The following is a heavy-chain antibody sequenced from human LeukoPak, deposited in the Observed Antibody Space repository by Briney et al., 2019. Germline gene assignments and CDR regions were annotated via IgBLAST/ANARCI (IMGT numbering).Heavy chain of an antibody. V-gene: IGHV3-30*18. CDR1: GFTFSNYN. Sequence: GGSLRLSCAASGFTFSNYNMNWVRQAPGKGLEWVAVILYDGSNKYYADSVKGRFTISRDNSKNTLFLQMNSLRAEDTAVYYCAKEASRGSSFAYTPIEKPYYLDYWGQGTLVTVSS. J-gene: IGHJ4*02. D-gene: IGHD5-18*01. CDR3: AKEASRGSSFAYTPIEKPYYLDY. CDR2: ILYDGSNK.